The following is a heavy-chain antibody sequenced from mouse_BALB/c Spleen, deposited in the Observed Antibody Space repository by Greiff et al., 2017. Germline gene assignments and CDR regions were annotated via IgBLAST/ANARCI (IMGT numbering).Heavy chain of an antibody. Sequence: EVQLVESGGGLVKPGGSLKLSCAASGFAFSSYDMSWVRQTPEKRLEWVAYISSGGGSTYYPDTVKGRFTISRDNAKNTLYLQMSSLKSEDTAMYYCARQRDGNYYFDYWGQGTTLTVSS. CDR1: GFAFSSYD. D-gene: IGHD2-1*01. CDR2: ISSGGGST. J-gene: IGHJ2*01. CDR3: ARQRDGNYYFDY. V-gene: IGHV5-12-1*01.